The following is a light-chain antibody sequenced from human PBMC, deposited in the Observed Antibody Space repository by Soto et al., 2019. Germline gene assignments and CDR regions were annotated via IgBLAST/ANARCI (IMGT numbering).Light chain of an antibody. CDR2: GAS. CDR3: QQYGSSGT. CDR1: PSVSNY. J-gene: IGKJ1*01. V-gene: IGKV3-20*01. Sequence: EIVLTQSPATLSLSPGERATLSCRASPSVSNYLAWYQQKPGQAPRLLIYGASNRATGIPDRFSGSGSGTDFTLTISRLEPEDFAVYYCQQYGSSGTFGQGTKVDIK.